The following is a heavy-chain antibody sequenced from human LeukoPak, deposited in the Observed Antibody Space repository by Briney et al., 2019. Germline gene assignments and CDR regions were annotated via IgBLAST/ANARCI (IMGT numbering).Heavy chain of an antibody. V-gene: IGHV7-4-1*02. J-gene: IGHJ4*02. D-gene: IGHD2-15*01. CDR3: ARELAAPFDY. CDR1: GYTFTAYA. Sequence: ASVRVSCKTSGYTFTAYAINWVRQAPGQGLEWMGWINTNTGNPTYAQGFTGRLVFSLDTSVSTAYLQINSLEAEDTAVYYCARELAAPFDYWGQGTLATVSS. CDR2: INTNTGNP.